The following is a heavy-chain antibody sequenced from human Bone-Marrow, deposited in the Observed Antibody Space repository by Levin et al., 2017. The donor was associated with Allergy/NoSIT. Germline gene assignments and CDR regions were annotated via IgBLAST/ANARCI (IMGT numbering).Heavy chain of an antibody. D-gene: IGHD1-26*01. CDR3: ARDAGWEDLTWFAP. CDR2: IIPIFNTV. CDR1: GGTFSSYA. Sequence: SVKVSCKASGGTFSSYAISWVRQAPGQGLEWMGGIIPIFNTVNYAHKFQGRVIITADKSTSTAYMELNSLRSEDTAVYYCARDAGWEDLTWFAPWGQGALVTVVS. V-gene: IGHV1-69*06. J-gene: IGHJ5*02.